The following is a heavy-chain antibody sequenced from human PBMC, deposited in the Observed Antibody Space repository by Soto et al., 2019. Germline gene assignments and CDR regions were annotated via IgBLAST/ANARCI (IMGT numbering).Heavy chain of an antibody. Sequence: EASVKVSCKVSGYTLTELSMHWVRQAPGKGLEWMGGFDPEDGETIYAQKFQGRVTMTEDTSTDTAYMELSSLRSEDTAVYYCATPKFWSGSPWFDPWGQGTLVTVSS. CDR2: FDPEDGET. CDR3: ATPKFWSGSPWFDP. D-gene: IGHD3-3*01. J-gene: IGHJ5*02. CDR1: GYTLTELS. V-gene: IGHV1-24*01.